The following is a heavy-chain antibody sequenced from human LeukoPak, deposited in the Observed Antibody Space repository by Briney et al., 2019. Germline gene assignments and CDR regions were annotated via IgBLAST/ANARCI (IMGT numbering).Heavy chain of an antibody. CDR2: IFPIFATA. CDR1: GGTFSSYA. D-gene: IGHD1-26*01. CDR3: ARESGSYEAYFDY. J-gene: IGHJ4*02. Sequence: SVKVSCKASGGTFSSYAISWVRQAPGQGLEWMGRIFPIFATANYAQKLQGRVTITADESTSTAYMELSSLRSEDTAVYYCARESGSYEAYFDYWGQGTLVTVSS. V-gene: IGHV1-69*15.